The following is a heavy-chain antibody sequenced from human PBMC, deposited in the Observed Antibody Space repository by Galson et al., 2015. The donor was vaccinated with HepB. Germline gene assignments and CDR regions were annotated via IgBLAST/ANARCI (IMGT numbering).Heavy chain of an antibody. V-gene: IGHV6-1*01. D-gene: IGHD6-19*01. CDR1: GDSVFSKSVA. CDR2: TYYRSKWFN. CDR3: ARSPTSAVAVAGYFDS. Sequence: CAISGDSVFSKSVAWNWIRQSPSRGLEWLGRTYYRSKWFNDHAVSVKSRIAINPDTSKNRFSLQLNSVTPEDTAVYYCARSPTSAVAVAGYFDSWGQGTLVTVSS. J-gene: IGHJ4*02.